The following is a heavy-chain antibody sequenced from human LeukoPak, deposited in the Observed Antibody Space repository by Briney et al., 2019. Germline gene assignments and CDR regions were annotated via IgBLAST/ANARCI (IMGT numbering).Heavy chain of an antibody. CDR2: IRFDGSNE. CDR1: GFTFNNYG. D-gene: IGHD4-17*01. V-gene: IGHV3-30*02. J-gene: IGHJ6*03. Sequence: PGGSLRLSCAASGFTFNNYGMHWVRQAPGKGLEWVAFIRFDGSNEYYADSVKGRFTISRDNSKNTLYLQMNSLRAEDTAVYYCAKDKTTVTTFGYYYYMDVWGKGTTVTVSS. CDR3: AKDKTTVTTFGYYYYMDV.